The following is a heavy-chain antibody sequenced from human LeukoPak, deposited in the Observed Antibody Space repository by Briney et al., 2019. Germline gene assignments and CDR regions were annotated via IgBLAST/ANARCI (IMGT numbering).Heavy chain of an antibody. CDR2: INHSGST. V-gene: IGHV4-34*01. CDR1: GGSLKSYY. Sequence: SETLSLTCSVSGGSLKSYYWSWIRQPPGKGLEWIGEINHSGSTNYNPSLKSRVTISVDTSKNQFSLKLSSVTAADTAVYYCARDLSGSLYFDYWGQGVLVTVSS. J-gene: IGHJ4*02. D-gene: IGHD3-10*01. CDR3: ARDLSGSLYFDY.